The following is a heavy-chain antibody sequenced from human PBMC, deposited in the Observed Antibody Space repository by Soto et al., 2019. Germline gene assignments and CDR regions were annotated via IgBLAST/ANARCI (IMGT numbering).Heavy chain of an antibody. Sequence: SETLSLTCAVSGGSISSGGYSWSWIRQPPGKGLEWIGYIYHSGSTYYNPSLKSRVTISVDRSKNQFSLKLSSVTAADTAVYYCARDGLYYYDSSGYPQRYYYGMDVWGQGTTVTVS. D-gene: IGHD3-22*01. CDR3: ARDGLYYYDSSGYPQRYYYGMDV. J-gene: IGHJ6*02. CDR2: IYHSGST. CDR1: GGSISSGGYS. V-gene: IGHV4-30-2*01.